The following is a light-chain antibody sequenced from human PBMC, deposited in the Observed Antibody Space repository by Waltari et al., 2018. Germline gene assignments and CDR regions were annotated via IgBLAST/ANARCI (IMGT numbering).Light chain of an antibody. V-gene: IGKV3-11*01. J-gene: IGKJ4*01. CDR1: QSISSY. CDR3: QQRSNWPPAVT. Sequence: EIVLPQSHATLTLSPGERATLACRASQSISSYFAWYQQKPVQAPRLLIYDASTRATGIPARFSGSGSGTEFTLTISSLEPEDFAVYYCQQRSNWPPAVTFGGGTKVEIK. CDR2: DAS.